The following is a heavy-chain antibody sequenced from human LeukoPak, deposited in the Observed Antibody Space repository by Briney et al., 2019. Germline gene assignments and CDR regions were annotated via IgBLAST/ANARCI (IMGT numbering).Heavy chain of an antibody. Sequence: SVKVSCKASGGTFSSYAISWVRQAPGQGLEWMGRIIPILGIANYAQKFQGRVTITADKSTSTAYMELSSLRSEDTAVYYCARSRVRTDYFDYWGQGTLVTVSS. J-gene: IGHJ4*02. CDR3: ARSRVRTDYFDY. D-gene: IGHD3-10*01. V-gene: IGHV1-69*04. CDR1: GGTFSSYA. CDR2: IIPILGIA.